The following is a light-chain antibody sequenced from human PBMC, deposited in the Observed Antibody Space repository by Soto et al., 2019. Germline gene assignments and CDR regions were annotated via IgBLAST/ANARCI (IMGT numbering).Light chain of an antibody. J-gene: IGKJ4*01. CDR2: GAS. CDR3: QQYGSSPLT. V-gene: IGKV3-20*01. Sequence: EIVLTQSPGTLSLSPGERATLSCRASQSVSSSYLAWYQQKPGQAPRLLIYGASSRATGIPDRFSDSGSGTYFTLTIRRLEPEDFAVYYCQQYGSSPLTFDGGTKVEIK. CDR1: QSVSSSY.